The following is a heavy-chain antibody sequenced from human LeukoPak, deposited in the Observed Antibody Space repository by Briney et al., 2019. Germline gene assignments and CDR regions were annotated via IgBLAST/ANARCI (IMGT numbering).Heavy chain of an antibody. CDR1: GFTFSSYA. V-gene: IGHV3-23*01. D-gene: IGHD3-16*01. J-gene: IGHJ1*01. CDR3: AKAPKGRGSYWWFQH. CDR2: ISGSGGST. Sequence: PRGPLRLSCAASGFTFSSYAMSWVRQAPGKGLEWVSAISGSGGSTYYADSVKGRFTISRDNSKNTLYLQMNSLRAEDTAVYYCAKAPKGRGSYWWFQHWGQGTLVTVSS.